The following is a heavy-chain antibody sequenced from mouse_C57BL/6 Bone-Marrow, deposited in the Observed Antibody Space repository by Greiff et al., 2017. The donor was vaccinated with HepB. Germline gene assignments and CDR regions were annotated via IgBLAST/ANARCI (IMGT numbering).Heavy chain of an antibody. V-gene: IGHV5-9*01. J-gene: IGHJ4*01. D-gene: IGHD1-2*01. CDR3: ARHYYGPYAMDY. Sequence: EVKLMESGGGLVKPGGSLKLSCAASGFTFSSYTMSWVRQTPEKRLEWVATISGGGGNTYYPDSVKGRFTISRDNAKNTLYLQMSSLRSEDTALYYCARHYYGPYAMDYWGQGTSVTVSS. CDR1: GFTFSSYT. CDR2: ISGGGGNT.